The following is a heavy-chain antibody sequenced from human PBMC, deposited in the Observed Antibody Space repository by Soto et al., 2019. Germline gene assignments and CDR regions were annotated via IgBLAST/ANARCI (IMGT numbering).Heavy chain of an antibody. CDR2: ISYDGSNK. Sequence: QVQLVESGGGVVQPGRSLRLSCAASGFTFSSYGMHWVRQAPGKGLEWVAVISYDGSNKYYADSVKGRFTISRDNSKNPLYLQMNSLRAEDTAVYYCAKEGYSGYYYYYYGMDVWGQGTTVTVSS. D-gene: IGHD5-12*01. CDR1: GFTFSSYG. CDR3: AKEGYSGYYYYYYGMDV. V-gene: IGHV3-30*18. J-gene: IGHJ6*02.